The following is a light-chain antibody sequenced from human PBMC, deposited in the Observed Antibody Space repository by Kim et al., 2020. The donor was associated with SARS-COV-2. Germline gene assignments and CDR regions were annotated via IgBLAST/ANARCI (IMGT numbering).Light chain of an antibody. J-gene: IGLJ3*02. CDR2: RNN. CDR3: SAWDSSLNVWV. V-gene: IGLV10-54*04. CDR1: NNNVGNQG. Sequence: QPATRTFTGNNNNVGNQGAAWLQQHQGHPPKLLSYRNNNRPSGISERFSASRSGDTASLTITGLQPEDETDYYCSAWDSSLNVWVFGGGTQLTVL.